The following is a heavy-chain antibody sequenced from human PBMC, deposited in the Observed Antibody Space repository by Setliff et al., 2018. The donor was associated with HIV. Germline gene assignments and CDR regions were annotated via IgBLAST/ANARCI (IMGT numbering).Heavy chain of an antibody. Sequence: GASVKVSCKASGYTFTSYAMHWVRQAPGQRLEWMGWINAGNGDTKYSQKFQGRVTATTDTSASTAYMELSSLRSEDTAVYYCARDLPTPNWGFDYRGQGTLVTVSS. CDR1: GYTFTSYA. D-gene: IGHD7-27*01. V-gene: IGHV1-3*01. CDR3: ARDLPTPNWGFDY. CDR2: INAGNGDT. J-gene: IGHJ4*02.